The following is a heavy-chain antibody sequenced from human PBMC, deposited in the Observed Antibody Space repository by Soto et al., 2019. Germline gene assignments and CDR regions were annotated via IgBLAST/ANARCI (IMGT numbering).Heavy chain of an antibody. CDR1: GFTFSSYA. V-gene: IGHV3-23*01. CDR3: AKDRLELRNYYYYGMDV. J-gene: IGHJ6*02. CDR2: ISGSGGST. D-gene: IGHD1-7*01. Sequence: EVQLLESGGGLVQPGGSLRLSCAASGFTFSSYAMSWVRQAPGKGPEWVSAISGSGGSTYYADSVKGRFTISRDNSKNTLYLQMNSLRAEDTAVYYCAKDRLELRNYYYYGMDVWGQGTTVTVSS.